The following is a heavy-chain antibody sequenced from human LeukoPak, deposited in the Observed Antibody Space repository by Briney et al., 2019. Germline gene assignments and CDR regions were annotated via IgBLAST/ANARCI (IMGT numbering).Heavy chain of an antibody. J-gene: IGHJ4*02. V-gene: IGHV3-7*01. Sequence: PGGSLRLSCTDSGFTFSNYWMSWVRQAPGKGLEWVANIKQDGSEKYYVDSVKGRFTISRDNAKNSLYLQMNSLRAEDTAVYYCARDLYRIVVVPHYFDYWGQGTLVTVSS. CDR1: GFTFSNYW. D-gene: IGHD3-22*01. CDR3: ARDLYRIVVVPHYFDY. CDR2: IKQDGSEK.